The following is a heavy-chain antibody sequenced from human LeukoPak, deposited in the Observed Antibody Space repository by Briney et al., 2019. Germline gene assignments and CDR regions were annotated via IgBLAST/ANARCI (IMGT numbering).Heavy chain of an antibody. CDR2: INHSGST. D-gene: IGHD3-10*01. V-gene: IGHV4-34*01. CDR3: ARPRYGSGSLDS. CDR1: GESFSGHY. J-gene: IGHJ4*02. Sequence: PSETLSLTCAVYGESFSGHYWTWIRQPPGRGLEWIGEINHSGSTTSNPSLNNRVTISVDTSKNQFYLKLTTVTAADTAVYYCARPRYGSGSLDSWGQGTLVTVSS.